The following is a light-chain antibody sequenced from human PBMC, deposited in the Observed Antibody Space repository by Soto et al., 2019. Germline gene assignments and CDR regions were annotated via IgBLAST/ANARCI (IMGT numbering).Light chain of an antibody. V-gene: IGKV3-20*01. CDR1: RSGSSSF. CDR2: GAS. CDR3: QQYGSSPPLT. J-gene: IGKJ4*01. Sequence: EIVLTQSPGTLSLSPGGRATLSYRASRSGSSSFLAWYQQKPGQAPRLLIYGASSRATGIPDRFSGSGSGTDFTLTITRLEPEDFAVYYCQQYGSSPPLTFGGGTKVEIK.